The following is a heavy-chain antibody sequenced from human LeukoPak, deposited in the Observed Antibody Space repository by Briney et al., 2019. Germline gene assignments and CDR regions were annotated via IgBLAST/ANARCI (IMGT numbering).Heavy chain of an antibody. CDR1: GGSISSGGYY. J-gene: IGHJ5*02. D-gene: IGHD3-22*01. CDR3: ARASYDSSGAYGFDP. CDR2: IYYSGST. V-gene: IGHV4-31*03. Sequence: SETLSLTCTVSGGSISSGGYYWSWIRQHPGKGLEWIGYIYYSGSTYYNPSLKSRVTISVDTSKNQFSLKLSSVTAADTAVYYCARASYDSSGAYGFDPWGQGTLVTVSS.